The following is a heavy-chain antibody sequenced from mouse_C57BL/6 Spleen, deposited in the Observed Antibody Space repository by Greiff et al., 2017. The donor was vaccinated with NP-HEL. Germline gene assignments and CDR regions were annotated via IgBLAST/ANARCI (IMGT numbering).Heavy chain of an antibody. Sequence: VKLQESGAELVKPGASVKMSCKASGYTFTTYPIEWMKQNHGKSLEWIGNFHPYNDDTKYNEKFKGKATLTVEKSSSTVYLELSRLTSDDSAVYYCAILTGREHYYAMDYWGQGTSVTVSS. CDR3: AILTGREHYYAMDY. D-gene: IGHD4-1*01. CDR1: GYTFTTYP. CDR2: FHPYNDDT. V-gene: IGHV1-47*01. J-gene: IGHJ4*01.